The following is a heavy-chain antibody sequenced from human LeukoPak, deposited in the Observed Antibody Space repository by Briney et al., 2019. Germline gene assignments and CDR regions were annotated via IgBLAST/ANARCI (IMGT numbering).Heavy chain of an antibody. V-gene: IGHV3-23*01. J-gene: IGHJ3*01. CDR2: IHGNGGTT. D-gene: IGHD3-16*01. CDR1: GFMFSRFG. CDR3: GRDPNGDYVGAFEF. Sequence: PGGSLRLSCVGSGFMFSRFGLIWVRQAPGKGLEWVSGIHGNGGTTYYGDSVKGRFTISRDNSKSTLYLQMNSLRVEDTAEYFCGRDPNGDYVGAFEFWGQGTKVAVSS.